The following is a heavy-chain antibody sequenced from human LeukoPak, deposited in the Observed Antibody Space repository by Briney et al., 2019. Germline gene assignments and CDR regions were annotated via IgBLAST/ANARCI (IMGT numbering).Heavy chain of an antibody. V-gene: IGHV5-51*01. D-gene: IGHD5-24*01. Sequence: GESLKISCKSSGYSFTSYWIGWVRQMPGKGLEWMGIIYPGDSDTRYSPSFQGQVTISADKSISTPYLQWSSLKASDTAMYYCARGVEMATIAEYFQHWGQGTLVTVSS. CDR1: GYSFTSYW. CDR3: ARGVEMATIAEYFQH. CDR2: IYPGDSDT. J-gene: IGHJ1*01.